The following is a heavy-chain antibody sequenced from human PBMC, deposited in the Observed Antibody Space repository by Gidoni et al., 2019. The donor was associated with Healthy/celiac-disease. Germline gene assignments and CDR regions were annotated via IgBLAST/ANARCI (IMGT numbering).Heavy chain of an antibody. Sequence: QVQLQESGTGLVKPSQTRSLTCTVSGGSISSGGYYWSWIRQDPGKGLEWIGYIDHSGSTYYHPSLKSLVTISVDTSKNPSSLKLSSVTAADTAVYYCERAPGSGSYGFDPWGQGTLVTVSS. CDR3: ERAPGSGSYGFDP. CDR1: GGSISSGGYY. J-gene: IGHJ5*02. CDR2: IDHSGST. D-gene: IGHD3-10*01. V-gene: IGHV4-31*01.